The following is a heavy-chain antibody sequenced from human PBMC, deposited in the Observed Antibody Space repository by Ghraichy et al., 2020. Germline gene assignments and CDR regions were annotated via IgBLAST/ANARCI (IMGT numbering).Heavy chain of an antibody. CDR2: ISFDGNNK. D-gene: IGHD2-21*02. CDR3: ATGGGGVCYPCWFDY. J-gene: IGHJ5*01. CDR1: GFNFDSHV. Sequence: GGSLRLSCAASGFNFDSHVMHWVRQSPGKGLEWVALISFDGNNKYYTNSVEGRFTISRDNSKNTLYLQMDSLRVEDTAVYHCATGGGGVCYPCWFDYWGQGTLVTVSS. V-gene: IGHV3-30*04.